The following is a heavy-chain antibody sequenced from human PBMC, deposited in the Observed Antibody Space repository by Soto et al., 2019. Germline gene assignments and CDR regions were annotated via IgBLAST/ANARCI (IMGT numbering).Heavy chain of an antibody. J-gene: IGHJ4*02. V-gene: IGHV4-59*01. CDR1: GGSISSYY. Sequence: QVQLQESGPGLVKPSETLSLTCTVSGGSISSYYWSWIRQPPGKGLEWIGNIYYSGSTNYNHSLRTRVTISEETSKNQFSLKLSSVTAADTAVYYCARGYGDYVSDYWGQGTLVTVSS. CDR2: IYYSGST. CDR3: ARGYGDYVSDY. D-gene: IGHD4-17*01.